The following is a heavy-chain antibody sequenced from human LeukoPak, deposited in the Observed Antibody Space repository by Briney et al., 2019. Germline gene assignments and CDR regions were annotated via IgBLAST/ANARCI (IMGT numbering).Heavy chain of an antibody. D-gene: IGHD4-23*01. CDR3: AGGYDYGGLDY. CDR2: ISAYNGNT. CDR1: GYTFTSYG. Sequence: GASVKVSCKASGYTFTSYGISWVRQAPGQGLEWVGWISAYNGNTNYAQKLQGRVTVTTDTSTSTAYMELRSLRSDDTAVYYCAGGYDYGGLDYWGQGTLVTVSS. J-gene: IGHJ4*02. V-gene: IGHV1-18*01.